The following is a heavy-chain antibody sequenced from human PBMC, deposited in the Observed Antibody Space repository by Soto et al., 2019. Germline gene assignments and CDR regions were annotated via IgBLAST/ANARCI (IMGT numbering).Heavy chain of an antibody. CDR1: GFTFSSHW. V-gene: IGHV3-74*01. Sequence: GGSLRLSCAASGFTFSSHWMHWVRQAPGKGLVWVSRVNSDEISTSYADSVKGRFTISRDNAKNTIYLQMNSLRAEDTAVYYCARSLGSSTAFDYWGQGTPVTVSS. CDR3: ARSLGSSTAFDY. CDR2: VNSDEIST. D-gene: IGHD6-13*01. J-gene: IGHJ4*02.